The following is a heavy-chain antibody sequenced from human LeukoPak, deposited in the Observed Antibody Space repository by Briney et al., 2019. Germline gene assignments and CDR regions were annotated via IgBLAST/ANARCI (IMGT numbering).Heavy chain of an antibody. CDR1: GFTFSSYW. J-gene: IGHJ4*02. Sequence: GGSLRLSCAASGFTFSSYWMSWVREAPGKGLEWVANINRDGSDKYYVDSVKGRFTISRDNAKNSLYLQMNSLRAEDTAVYYCARNVYTLYWGQGTLVTVSS. D-gene: IGHD5/OR15-5a*01. CDR2: INRDGSDK. V-gene: IGHV3-7*03. CDR3: ARNVYTLY.